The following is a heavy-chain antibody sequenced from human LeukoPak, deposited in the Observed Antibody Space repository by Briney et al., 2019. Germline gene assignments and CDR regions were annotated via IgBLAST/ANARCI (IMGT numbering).Heavy chain of an antibody. Sequence: SETLSLTCTVSGGTISTYYWSWIRQPPGRGLGWVGYINYSGYADYNPSLKSRATISVDTSRNQFSLKLRSVTAADTAVYYCAREYSSFEYWGQGILVTVSS. CDR2: INYSGYA. CDR1: GGTISTYY. V-gene: IGHV4-59*01. CDR3: AREYSSFEY. J-gene: IGHJ4*02. D-gene: IGHD6-13*01.